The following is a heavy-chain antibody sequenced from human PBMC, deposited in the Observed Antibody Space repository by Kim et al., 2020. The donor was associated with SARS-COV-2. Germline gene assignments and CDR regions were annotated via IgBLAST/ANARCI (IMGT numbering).Heavy chain of an antibody. J-gene: IGHJ6*02. CDR1: GFTFSDYY. V-gene: IGHV3-11*01. CDR3: ARDGKSYYDFWGGYGWRRYYHYGLDV. D-gene: IGHD3-3*01. Sequence: GGSLRLSCAASGFTFSDYYMSWIRQAPGKGLEWVSYIISSGSTIYYADSVKGRFTISRDNAKNSLYLQMNSLRAEDTAVYYCARDGKSYYDFWGGYGWRRYYHYGLDVWGQGTTVTVSS. CDR2: IISSGSTI.